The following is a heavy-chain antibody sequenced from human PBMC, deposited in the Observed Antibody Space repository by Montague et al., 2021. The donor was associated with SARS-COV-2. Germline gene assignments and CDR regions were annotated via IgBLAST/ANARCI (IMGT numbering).Heavy chain of an antibody. V-gene: IGHV4-59*01. J-gene: IGHJ5*02. CDR1: GGSISSYY. CDR2: IYYSGST. D-gene: IGHD1-7*01. Sequence: SETLSLTCTVSGGSISSYYWSWIRQPPGKGLEWIGYIYYSGSTNXNPSLKSRVTISVDTPKNQFSLKLSSVTAADTTVYYCARAAGYNWNYGYNWFDPWGQGTLVTVSS. CDR3: ARAAGYNWNYGYNWFDP.